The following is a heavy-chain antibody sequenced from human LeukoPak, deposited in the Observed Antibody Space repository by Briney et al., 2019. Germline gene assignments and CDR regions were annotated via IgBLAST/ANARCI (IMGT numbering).Heavy chain of an antibody. CDR1: GGSISSYY. J-gene: IGHJ3*02. CDR2: IYTSGST. V-gene: IGHV4-4*07. D-gene: IGHD2-2*01. CDR3: AREKEYRAMSHDAFDI. Sequence: SETLSLTCTVSGGSISSYYWSWIRQPAGKGLEWIGRIYTSGSTNYNPSLKSRVTMSVDTSKNQFSLKLSSVTAADTAVYYCAREKEYRAMSHDAFDIWGQGTMVTVSS.